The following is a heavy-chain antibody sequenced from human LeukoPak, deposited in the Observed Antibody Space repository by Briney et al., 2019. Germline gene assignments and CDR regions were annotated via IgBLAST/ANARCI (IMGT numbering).Heavy chain of an antibody. Sequence: GASVKVSCKASGYTFTNYAIQWVRQAPGQRLEWMGWINAGHGNKKYSQKFQGRVTITRDTSASTAYMELSSLRSEDTAVYYCARGAGFAEPLPEYWGQGILLTVSS. J-gene: IGHJ4*02. D-gene: IGHD1-14*01. CDR3: ARGAGFAEPLPEY. V-gene: IGHV1-3*01. CDR1: GYTFTNYA. CDR2: INAGHGNK.